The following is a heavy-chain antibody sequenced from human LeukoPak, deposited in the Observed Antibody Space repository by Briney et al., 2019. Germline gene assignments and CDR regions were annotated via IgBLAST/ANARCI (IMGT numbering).Heavy chain of an antibody. V-gene: IGHV4-4*07. D-gene: IGHD3-9*01. CDR2: IYNSGST. CDR1: GGSISSYY. CDR3: AREGYFDWLPAFGY. J-gene: IGHJ4*02. Sequence: PSETLSLTCTVSGGSISSYYWSWIRQPAGKGLEWIGRIYNSGSTNYNPSLKSRVTMSVDTSKNQFSLKLSSVTAADTAVYYCAREGYFDWLPAFGYWGQGTLVTVSS.